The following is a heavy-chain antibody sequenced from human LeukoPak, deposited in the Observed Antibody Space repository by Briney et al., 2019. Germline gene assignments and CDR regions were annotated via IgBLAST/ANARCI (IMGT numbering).Heavy chain of an antibody. J-gene: IGHJ5*02. CDR1: GDSISSNSYY. D-gene: IGHD3-10*01. CDR3: ARSMVRGVISWFDP. V-gene: IGHV4-39*01. Sequence: PSETLSLTCTVSGDSISSNSYYWGWIRQPPGKGLEWIGSIYYSGSTYCNPSLKSRVTLSVDTSKNQFSLKLSSVTAADTAVYYCARSMVRGVISWFDPWGQGTLVTVSS. CDR2: IYYSGST.